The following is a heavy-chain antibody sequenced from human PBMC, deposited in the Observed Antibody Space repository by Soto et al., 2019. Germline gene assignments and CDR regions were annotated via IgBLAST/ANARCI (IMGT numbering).Heavy chain of an antibody. V-gene: IGHV4-34*01. D-gene: IGHD1-1*01. CDR2: INHSGST. CDR1: GGSFSGYY. Sequence: PSETLSLTCAVYGGSFSGYYWSWIRQPPGKGLEWIGEINHSGSTNYNPSLKSRVTISVDTSKNQFSLKLSSVTAADTAVYYCALARVRWKFFDYWGQGTRVTVSS. J-gene: IGHJ4*02. CDR3: ALARVRWKFFDY.